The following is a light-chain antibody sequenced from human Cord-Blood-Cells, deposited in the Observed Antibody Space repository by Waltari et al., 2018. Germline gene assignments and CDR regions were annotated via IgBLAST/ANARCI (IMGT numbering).Light chain of an antibody. J-gene: IGLJ2*01. V-gene: IGLV2-8*01. CDR3: SSYAGSNNLV. Sequence: QSALTQPPSASGSPGQSVTISCTGTSSDVGGYHYVSWYQQHPGKAPKLMIYEVSKRPSGVPDRFSGSKSGITASLTVSGLQAEDEADYYCSSYAGSNNLVFGGGTKLTVL. CDR1: SSDVGGYHY. CDR2: EVS.